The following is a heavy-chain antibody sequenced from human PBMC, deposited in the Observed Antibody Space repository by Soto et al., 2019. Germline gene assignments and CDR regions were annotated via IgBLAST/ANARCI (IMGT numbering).Heavy chain of an antibody. Sequence: EVQLVESGGGLVQPGGSLRLSCAASGFTFSSYWMHWVRQAPGKGLVWVSRINSDGSSTSYAVSVKGRFTISRDNAKNSLYLQMNSLRAEDTAVYYCARDNEEQLGLYYYYMAVWGKGTTVTVSS. CDR3: ARDNEEQLGLYYYYMAV. CDR2: INSDGSST. D-gene: IGHD6-13*01. J-gene: IGHJ6*03. CDR1: GFTFSSYW. V-gene: IGHV3-74*01.